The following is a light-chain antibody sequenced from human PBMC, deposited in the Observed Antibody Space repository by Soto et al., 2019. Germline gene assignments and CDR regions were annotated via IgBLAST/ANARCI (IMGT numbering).Light chain of an antibody. CDR1: RSNIGANFD. J-gene: IGLJ2*01. CDR3: QSYDNTLGGHVV. Sequence: QSVLTQPPSVSGAPGQRVTISCTGSRSNIGANFDVHWYQQLPGTAPKLLLSGTANRPSGVPDRFSGSKSGSSASLAITGLQAEDEADYYCQSYDNTLGGHVVFGGGTKLIVL. CDR2: GTA. V-gene: IGLV1-40*01.